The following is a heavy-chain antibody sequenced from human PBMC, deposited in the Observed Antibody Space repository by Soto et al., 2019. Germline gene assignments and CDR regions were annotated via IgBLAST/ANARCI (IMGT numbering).Heavy chain of an antibody. Sequence: ASVTVSCKASGYTFTRFGISWVRQAPGQGLEWMGWISAFNGATNYAQKFQGRIIMTTDTPTSTAYQELRSLRSDDTAVYYCARVYSSGWPRSYSDNWGQGTLVTVS. J-gene: IGHJ4*02. CDR3: ARVYSSGWPRSYSDN. CDR1: GYTFTRFG. V-gene: IGHV1-18*01. D-gene: IGHD6-19*01. CDR2: ISAFNGAT.